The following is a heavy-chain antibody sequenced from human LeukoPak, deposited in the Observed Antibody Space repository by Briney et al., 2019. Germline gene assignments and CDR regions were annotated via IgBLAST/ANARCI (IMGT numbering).Heavy chain of an antibody. CDR1: GFTFSSYA. D-gene: IGHD3-22*01. J-gene: IGHJ4*02. CDR3: ARDSSGYQ. CDR2: ISRTSAYI. V-gene: IGHV3-21*01. Sequence: GGSLRLSCAASGFTFSSYAMKWVRQAPGKGLEWVSAISRTSAYINYSDSVKGRFTISRDNAKNSVSLQIDSLRAEDTAVYYCARDSSGYQWGQGTLVTVSS.